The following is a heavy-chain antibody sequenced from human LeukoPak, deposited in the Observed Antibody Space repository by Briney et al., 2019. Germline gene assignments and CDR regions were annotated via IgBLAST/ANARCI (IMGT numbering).Heavy chain of an antibody. CDR1: GYTFIDYY. D-gene: IGHD2-15*01. CDR2: INPNSGGT. V-gene: IGHV1-2*02. J-gene: IGHJ4*02. Sequence: ASVKVSCKASGYTFIDYYIHWVRQAPGQGLEWMGWINPNSGGTNYAQKFQGRVTMTRDTSISTAYMELSRLRSDDTAVYYCARATIVVVVAATFALDYWGQGTLVTVSS. CDR3: ARATIVVVVAATFALDY.